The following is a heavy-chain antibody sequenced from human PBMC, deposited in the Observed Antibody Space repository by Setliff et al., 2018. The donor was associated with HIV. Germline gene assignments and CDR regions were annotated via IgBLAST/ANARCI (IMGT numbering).Heavy chain of an antibody. J-gene: IGHJ4*02. Sequence: PSETLSLTCTVSGDSISSGGYYWSWIRQLPGKGLEWIGYIYYSEATYYNPSIKNRVTISLDTSKSQFSLKLTSVTAADTALYYCESGRGAKGGYDYFGSWGQGTLVTVSS. CDR3: ESGRGAKGGYDYFGS. V-gene: IGHV4-31*03. CDR1: GDSISSGGYY. CDR2: IYYSEAT. D-gene: IGHD5-12*01.